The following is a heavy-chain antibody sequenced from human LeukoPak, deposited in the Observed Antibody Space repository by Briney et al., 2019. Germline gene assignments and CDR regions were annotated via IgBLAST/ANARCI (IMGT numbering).Heavy chain of an antibody. V-gene: IGHV1-2*02. D-gene: IGHD2-2*01. CDR3: ARVSERVVVPAAPVMEGWFDP. J-gene: IGHJ5*02. CDR2: INPNSGGT. Sequence: GASVKVSCKASGYTFTGYYMHWMRQAPGQGLEWMGWINPNSGGTNYAQKFQGRVTMTRDTSISTAYMELSRLRSDDTAVYYCARVSERVVVPAAPVMEGWFDPWGQGTLVTVSS. CDR1: GYTFTGYY.